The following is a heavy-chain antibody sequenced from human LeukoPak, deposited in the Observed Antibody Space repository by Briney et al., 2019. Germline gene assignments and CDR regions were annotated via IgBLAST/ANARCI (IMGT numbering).Heavy chain of an antibody. V-gene: IGHV3-9*01. CDR2: ISWNSGSI. D-gene: IGHD3-10*01. Sequence: GGSLRLSCAASGFTFDDYAMHWVRQAPGKGLEWVSGISWNSGSIGYADFVKGRFTVSRDNAKNSLYLQMNSLRAEDTAVYYCARAHRMVRGVPDYWGQGTLVTVSS. CDR1: GFTFDDYA. CDR3: ARAHRMVRGVPDY. J-gene: IGHJ4*02.